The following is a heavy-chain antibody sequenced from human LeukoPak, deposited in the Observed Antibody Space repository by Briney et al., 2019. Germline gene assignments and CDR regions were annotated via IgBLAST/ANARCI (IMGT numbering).Heavy chain of an antibody. CDR2: IYCSGST. Sequence: TSETLSLTCTVSGGSISSSSDYWGWIRQPPGKGLEWIGSIYCSGSTYYNPSLKSRVTISVDTSKNQFSLKLSSVTAADTAVYYSCRDGYKFVVYWGQGTLVTVSS. V-gene: IGHV4-39*01. J-gene: IGHJ4*02. CDR3: CRDGYKFVVY. D-gene: IGHD5-24*01. CDR1: GGSISSSSDY.